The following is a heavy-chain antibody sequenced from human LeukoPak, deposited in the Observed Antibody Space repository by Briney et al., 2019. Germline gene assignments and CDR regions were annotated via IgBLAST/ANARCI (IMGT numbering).Heavy chain of an antibody. J-gene: IGHJ3*02. CDR2: IYYSGST. CDR3: ARRDDGHDNEAFDI. Sequence: PSETLSLTCTVSGRSFSTYYWSWIRQPPGKGLEWIGYIYYSGSTNYNPSLKSRVTISVDTSKNQFSLKLSSVTAADTAVYYCARRDDGHDNEAFDIWGQGTMVTVSS. D-gene: IGHD5-24*01. V-gene: IGHV4-59*01. CDR1: GRSFSTYY.